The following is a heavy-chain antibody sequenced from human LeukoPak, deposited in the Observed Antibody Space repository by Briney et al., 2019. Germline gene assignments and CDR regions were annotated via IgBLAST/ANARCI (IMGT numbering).Heavy chain of an antibody. CDR1: GGSISSYY. CDR2: IYYSGST. D-gene: IGHD1-7*01. Sequence: PSETLSLTCTVSGGSISSYYWSWIRQPPGKGLEWIGYIYYSGSTNYNPSLKSRVTISVDTSKNQFSLKLSSVTAADTAVYYCARGRNWSYAQTTYYFDYWGQGTLVTVSS. V-gene: IGHV4-59*01. J-gene: IGHJ4*02. CDR3: ARGRNWSYAQTTYYFDY.